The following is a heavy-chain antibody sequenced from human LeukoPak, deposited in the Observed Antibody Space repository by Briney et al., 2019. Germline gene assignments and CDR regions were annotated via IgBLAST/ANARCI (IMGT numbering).Heavy chain of an antibody. Sequence: PGGSLRLSCAASGFTFSSYWMTWVRQAPGKGLEWVANIKQDGSEKYYVDSVRGRFTISRDNAKNSQYLQMNSLRAEDTAVYYCARDLGGSYYMTTGHFDYWGQGTLVTVSS. J-gene: IGHJ4*02. CDR3: ARDLGGSYYMTTGHFDY. CDR2: IKQDGSEK. D-gene: IGHD3-10*01. CDR1: GFTFSSYW. V-gene: IGHV3-7*01.